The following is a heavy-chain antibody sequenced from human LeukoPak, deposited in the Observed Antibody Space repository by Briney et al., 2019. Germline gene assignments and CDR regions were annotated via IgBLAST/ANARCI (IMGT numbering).Heavy chain of an antibody. CDR3: ARHEKNGGYYDN. V-gene: IGHV4-59*08. Sequence: PSETLSLTCTVSGGSINYYFWSWIRQPPGKGLEWIGCIYYSGGTDYNPSLKSRVTISVDTSKNQFSLQLRSVTAADTAVYYCARHEKNGGYYDNWGQGTLVTVSS. J-gene: IGHJ4*02. CDR1: GGSINYYF. CDR2: IYYSGGT. D-gene: IGHD3-22*01.